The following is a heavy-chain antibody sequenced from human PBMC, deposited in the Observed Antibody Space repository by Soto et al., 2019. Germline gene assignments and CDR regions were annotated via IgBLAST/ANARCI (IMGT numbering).Heavy chain of an antibody. Sequence: QLQLQESGSGLVKPSQTLSLTCAVSGXSXXXGXXXXXWIRQPPGKGLEWIGYIYHSGSTYYNPSLKSRVTISVDRSKNQFSLKLSSVTAADTAVYYCXXXXXXLXXXXXXXXXXXXXXDVWGQGTTVTVSS. CDR1: GXSXXXGXXX. V-gene: IGHV4-30-2*01. J-gene: IGHJ6*02. CDR3: XXXXXXLXXXXXXXXXXXXXXDV. CDR2: IYHSGST.